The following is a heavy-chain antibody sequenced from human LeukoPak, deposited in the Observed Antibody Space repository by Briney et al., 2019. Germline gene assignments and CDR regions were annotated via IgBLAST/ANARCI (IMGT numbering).Heavy chain of an antibody. CDR2: ISYDGSNK. J-gene: IGHJ3*02. D-gene: IGHD3-22*01. CDR3: VKDYASSGWAALDI. V-gene: IGHV3-30*18. Sequence: GGSLRLSCAASGFTFSSYAMNWVRQAPGKGLEWVAVISYDGSNKYFADSVKGRFTISRDNSKNTLYLQMNSLRAEDTAVYYCVKDYASSGWAALDIWGQGTMVTVSS. CDR1: GFTFSSYA.